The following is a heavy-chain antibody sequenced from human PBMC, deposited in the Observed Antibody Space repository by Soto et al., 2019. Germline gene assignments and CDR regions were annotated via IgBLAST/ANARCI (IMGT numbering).Heavy chain of an antibody. CDR1: GFTFSSYG. Sequence: GGSLRLSCAASGFTFSSYGMHWVRQAPGKGLEWVAVISYDGSNKYYVDSVKGRFTISRDNSKNTLYLQMNSLRAEDTAVYYCAKDLSSITMIVVVQGFCNHHYGNDVCGRRTTVT. CDR3: AKDLSSITMIVVVQGFCNHHYGNDV. J-gene: IGHJ3*01. V-gene: IGHV3-30*18. D-gene: IGHD3-22*01. CDR2: ISYDGSNK.